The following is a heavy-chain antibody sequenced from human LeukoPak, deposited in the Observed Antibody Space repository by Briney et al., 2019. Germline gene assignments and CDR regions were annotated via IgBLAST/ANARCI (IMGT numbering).Heavy chain of an antibody. CDR2: MSIVSGIK. J-gene: IGHJ4*02. Sequence: GGSLRLSCAASGFTFSRYSMNWDRQAPGKGLEWVSPMSIVSGIKYYADSVKGRFTISRDNGENSLYLQMNSLRVEDTAVYYCAREFEYRTSGAGYWGQGTLVTVSS. V-gene: IGHV3-21*01. D-gene: IGHD6-6*01. CDR3: AREFEYRTSGAGY. CDR1: GFTFSRYS.